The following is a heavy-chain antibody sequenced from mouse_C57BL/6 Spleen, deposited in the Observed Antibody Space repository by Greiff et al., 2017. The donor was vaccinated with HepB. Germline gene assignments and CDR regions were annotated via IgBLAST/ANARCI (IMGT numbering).Heavy chain of an antibody. J-gene: IGHJ2*01. D-gene: IGHD2-12*01. V-gene: IGHV1-66*01. Sequence: VQLKQSGPELVKPGASVKISCKASGYSFTSYYIHWVKQRPGQGLEWIGWIYPGSGNTKYNEKFKGKATLTADTSSSTAYMQLSSLTSEDSAVYYCARRQSYSYFDYWGQGTTLTVSS. CDR2: IYPGSGNT. CDR1: GYSFTSYY. CDR3: ARRQSYSYFDY.